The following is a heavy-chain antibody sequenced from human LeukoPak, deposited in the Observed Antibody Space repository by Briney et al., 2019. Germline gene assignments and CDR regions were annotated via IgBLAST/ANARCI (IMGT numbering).Heavy chain of an antibody. D-gene: IGHD5-12*01. Sequence: PGGSLRLSCAASGFTFSSYTMHWVRQGPGKGLEWVAVISSDESNIFNATSVKGRFTISRDNSKNTLYLQMNSLRAEDTAVYYCARGLLRAGYSGYDCLDYWGQGTLVTVSS. CDR1: GFTFSSYT. J-gene: IGHJ4*02. V-gene: IGHV3-30-3*01. CDR2: ISSDESNI. CDR3: ARGLLRAGYSGYDCLDY.